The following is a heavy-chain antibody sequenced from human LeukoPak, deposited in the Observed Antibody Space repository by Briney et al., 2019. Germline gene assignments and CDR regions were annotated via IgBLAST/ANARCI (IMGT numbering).Heavy chain of an antibody. V-gene: IGHV4-34*01. CDR3: ARDRPSIVGATYLGYYGMDV. CDR1: GGSFSGYY. J-gene: IGHJ6*02. CDR2: INHSGST. Sequence: PSESLSLTCAVYGGSFSGYYWSWIRQPPGKGLEWIGEINHSGSTNYNPSLKSRVTISVDTSKNQFSLKLSSVTAADTAVYYCARDRPSIVGATYLGYYGMDVWGQGTTVTVSS. D-gene: IGHD1-26*01.